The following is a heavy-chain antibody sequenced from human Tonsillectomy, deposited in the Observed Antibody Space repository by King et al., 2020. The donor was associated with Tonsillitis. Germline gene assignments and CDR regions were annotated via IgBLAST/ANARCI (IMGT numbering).Heavy chain of an antibody. CDR1: GFTFSSYS. V-gene: IGHV3-23*04. J-gene: IGHJ5*02. CDR3: AKWVGANWFDP. CDR2: IRGRGGVT. D-gene: IGHD1-26*01. Sequence: VQLVESGGGLVQPGGALRLSCAASGFTFSSYSMSWVRPAPGKGLEWGSAIRGRGGVTYYADSVKGRFTISRDNSKNTLYLQMNSLRAEDTAVYYCAKWVGANWFDPWGQGTLVTVSS.